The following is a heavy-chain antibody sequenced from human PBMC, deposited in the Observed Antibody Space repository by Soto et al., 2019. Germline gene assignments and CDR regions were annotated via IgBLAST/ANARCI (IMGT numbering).Heavy chain of an antibody. Sequence: SETLSLTCFVSGASISSTYWWSWVRQTPGKRLEWIGQIYHTGTTSYDPSLKNRVTISLDKSNNQFSLRLTSMTAADTAVYYCATLPPRIVVVMTDLPTWGQGTLVTVSS. CDR1: GASISSTYW. CDR2: IYHTGTT. J-gene: IGHJ5*02. CDR3: ATLPPRIVVVMTDLPT. V-gene: IGHV4-4*02. D-gene: IGHD2-15*01.